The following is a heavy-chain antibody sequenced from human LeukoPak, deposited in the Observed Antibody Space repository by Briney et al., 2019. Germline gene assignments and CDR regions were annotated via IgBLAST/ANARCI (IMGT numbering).Heavy chain of an antibody. V-gene: IGHV3-74*01. J-gene: IGHJ4*02. CDR1: GFTFSTHW. CDR3: ARDPGISGVDY. CDR2: INADGGFT. Sequence: GGSERLFCAASGFTFSTHWMHWVRQAPRKGLVWASRINADGGFTSYADSVKGRFTISRDNTENSLYLQMNSLTAEDTAVYYCARDPGISGVDYWGLGTLVTVSS. D-gene: IGHD2-15*01.